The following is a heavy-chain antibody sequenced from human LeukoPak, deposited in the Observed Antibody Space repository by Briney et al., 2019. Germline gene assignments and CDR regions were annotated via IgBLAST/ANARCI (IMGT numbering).Heavy chain of an antibody. J-gene: IGHJ6*03. CDR1: GFSFSSYA. V-gene: IGHV3-23*01. Sequence: GGSLRLSCAASGFSFSSYAMSWVRQAPGKGLEWVSGISGSGGSTYYADSVKGRFTISRDNSKNTLYLQMNSLRAEDTAVYYCARSRRGVDIYYYYMDVWGKGTTVTVSS. CDR3: ARSRRGVDIYYYYMDV. CDR2: ISGSGGST. D-gene: IGHD3-10*01.